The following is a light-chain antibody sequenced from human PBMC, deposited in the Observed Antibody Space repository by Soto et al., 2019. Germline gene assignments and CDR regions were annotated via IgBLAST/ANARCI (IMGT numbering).Light chain of an antibody. CDR1: SSDVGTNKY. V-gene: IGLV2-8*01. CDR2: EVT. Sequence: QSALTQPASVSGSPGQSITISCTGTSSDVGTNKYVSWYQHRPGKAPKLMIYEVTKRPSGVPDRFSGAKSGNTASLTVSGLQAEDEADYYCTSHAGTNNFPYVFGTGTKVTVL. J-gene: IGLJ1*01. CDR3: TSHAGTNNFPYV.